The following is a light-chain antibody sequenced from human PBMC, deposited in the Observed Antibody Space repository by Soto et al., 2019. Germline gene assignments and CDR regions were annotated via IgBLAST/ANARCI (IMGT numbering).Light chain of an antibody. CDR1: QSISSW. V-gene: IGKV1-5*03. CDR3: QQYNSYWT. Sequence: DIQMTQSPSTLSASVGDRVTITCRASQSISSWLAWYQQKPGKAPKLLIYKASSLESGVPSRFSGSGSGTKFTLTISSLQPDDFATYYGQQYNSYWTFGQGTKVDIK. CDR2: KAS. J-gene: IGKJ1*01.